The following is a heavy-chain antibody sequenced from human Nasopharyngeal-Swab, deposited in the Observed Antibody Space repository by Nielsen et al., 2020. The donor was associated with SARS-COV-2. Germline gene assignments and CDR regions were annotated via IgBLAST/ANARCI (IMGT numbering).Heavy chain of an antibody. CDR1: GYSISSSNW. J-gene: IGHJ4*02. Sequence: SETLSLTCAVSGYSISSSNWWGWIRQPPGKGLEWIGYIYYSGSTYYNTSLKSRVTMSVDTSKNQFSLKLSSVTAVDTAVYYCESITIFGVVIDYWGQGTLVTVSS. D-gene: IGHD3-3*01. CDR2: IYYSGST. CDR3: ESITIFGVVIDY. V-gene: IGHV4-28*01.